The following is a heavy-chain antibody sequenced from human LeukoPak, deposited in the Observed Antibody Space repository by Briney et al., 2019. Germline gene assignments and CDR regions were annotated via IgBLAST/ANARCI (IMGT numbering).Heavy chain of an antibody. J-gene: IGHJ6*04. D-gene: IGHD3-9*01. V-gene: IGHV3-53*01. CDR3: ARDPYAILTGWYYGMDV. CDR1: GFTVSSNY. CDR2: IYSGGST. Sequence: PGGSLRLSCAASGFTVSSNYMSWVRQAPGKGLEWVSVIYSGGSTYYADSVKGRFTISRDNSKNTLYLQMNSLRAEDTAVYYCARDPYAILTGWYYGMDVWGKGTTVTVSS.